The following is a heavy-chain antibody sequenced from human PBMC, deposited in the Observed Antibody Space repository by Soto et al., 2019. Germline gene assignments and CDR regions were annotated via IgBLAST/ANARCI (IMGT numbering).Heavy chain of an antibody. D-gene: IGHD2-21*01. J-gene: IGHJ3*02. CDR2: IYWNDDK. V-gene: IGHV2-5*01. Sequence: SGPTLVNPTQTLTLTCTFSGFSLSTSGVGVGWIRQPPGKALEWLALIYWNDDKRYSPSLKSRLTITKDTSKNQVALTMTNMDPVDTATYYCAHTDTVVVSAPAFDIWGQGTMVTVSS. CDR3: AHTDTVVVSAPAFDI. CDR1: GFSLSTSGVG.